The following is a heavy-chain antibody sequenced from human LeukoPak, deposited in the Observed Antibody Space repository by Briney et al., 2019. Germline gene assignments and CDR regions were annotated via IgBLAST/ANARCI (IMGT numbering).Heavy chain of an antibody. V-gene: IGHV3-53*05. D-gene: IGHD3-10*01. CDR3: AKDPSYGSG. CDR2: IFSGGST. CDR1: VTVRSNY. Sequence: PGGSLRLSCAASVTVRSNYMSWVRQAPGKGLEWVSVIFSGGSTSYADSVRGRFTISRDNSKNTLYLQMNSLRPEDTAVYYCAKDPSYGSGWGQGTLVTVSS. J-gene: IGHJ4*02.